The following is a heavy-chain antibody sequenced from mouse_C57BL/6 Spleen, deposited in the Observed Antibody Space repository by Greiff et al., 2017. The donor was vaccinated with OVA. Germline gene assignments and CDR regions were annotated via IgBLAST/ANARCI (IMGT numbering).Heavy chain of an antibody. Sequence: EVQLVESGGDLVKPGGSLKLSCAASGFTFSSYGMSWVRQTPDKRLEWVATISSGGSYTYYPDSVKGRFTISRDNAKKTLYLQMSSLKSEDTAMYYCARGAYSNLWYFDVWGTGTTVTVSS. CDR1: GFTFSSYG. D-gene: IGHD2-5*01. V-gene: IGHV5-6*01. J-gene: IGHJ1*03. CDR3: ARGAYSNLWYFDV. CDR2: ISSGGSYT.